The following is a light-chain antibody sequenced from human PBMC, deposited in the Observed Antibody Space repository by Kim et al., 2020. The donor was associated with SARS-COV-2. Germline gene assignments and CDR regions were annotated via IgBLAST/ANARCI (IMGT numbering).Light chain of an antibody. J-gene: IGKJ5*01. CDR2: LGS. CDR3: MQALQTSIT. V-gene: IGKV2-28*01. CDR1: QSLLHSNGYNY. Sequence: PSSISCRSSQSLLHSNGYNYFDWYLQKPGQSPQLLIYLGSNRASGVPDRFSGSGSGTDFTLKISRVEAEDVGVYYCMQALQTSITFGQGTRLEIK.